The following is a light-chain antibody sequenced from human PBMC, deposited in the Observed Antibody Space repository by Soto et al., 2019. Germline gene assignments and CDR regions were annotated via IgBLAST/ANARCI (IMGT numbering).Light chain of an antibody. CDR3: SSYTSSSTRVV. J-gene: IGLJ2*01. CDR1: SSDVGGYNY. V-gene: IGLV2-14*01. Sequence: QSALTQPASVSGSPGQSITISCTGTSSDVGGYNYVSWYQQHPGKAPKLMIYDVSNRPSGVSNRFSGSKSGNTASLTISGLQAKDEADYYCSSYTSSSTRVVFGGGTQLTVL. CDR2: DVS.